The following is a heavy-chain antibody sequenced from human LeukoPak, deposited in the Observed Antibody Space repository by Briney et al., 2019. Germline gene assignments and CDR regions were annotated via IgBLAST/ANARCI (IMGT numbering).Heavy chain of an antibody. CDR1: GGSISSYY. J-gene: IGHJ3*02. CDR3: ARGSPYYDILTGQGAFDI. V-gene: IGHV4-4*07. D-gene: IGHD3-9*01. CDR2: IYTRGST. Sequence: SETLSLTCTVSGGSISSYYWSWIRQPAGKGLEWIGRIYTRGSTNYNPSLKSRVTMSVDTSQNQFSLKLSSVTAADTAVYYCARGSPYYDILTGQGAFDIWGQGTMVTVSS.